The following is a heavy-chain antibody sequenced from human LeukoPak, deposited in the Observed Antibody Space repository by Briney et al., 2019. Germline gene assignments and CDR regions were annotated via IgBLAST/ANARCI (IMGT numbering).Heavy chain of an antibody. CDR3: TRDFLHGGV. CDR1: GFTFSSCW. V-gene: IGHV3-74*01. CDR2: INTDGTTT. Sequence: PGGCLRLSCAASGFTFSSCWMHWVRQVPGKGLVWVSRINTDGTTTNYADSVKGRFTISRDNAKNTLYLQMNSLRAEDAGIYYCTRDFLHGGVWGQGTVVTVSS. D-gene: IGHD3-10*01. J-gene: IGHJ4*02.